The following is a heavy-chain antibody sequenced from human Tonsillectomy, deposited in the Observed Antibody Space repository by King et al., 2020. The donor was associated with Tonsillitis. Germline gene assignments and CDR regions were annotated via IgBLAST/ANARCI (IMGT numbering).Heavy chain of an antibody. Sequence: VQLVESGGGLVQPGGSLRLSCAASGFTFSSYEVNWVRQAPGKGLEWISYISSTGSTIYYADSVKGRFTISRDNAKNSLYLQMNSLRAEDTAVYYCARGGEYGRAARLYFGLWGRGTLVTVSS. CDR1: GFTFSSYE. J-gene: IGHJ2*01. D-gene: IGHD2/OR15-2a*01. CDR3: ARGGEYGRAARLYFGL. V-gene: IGHV3-48*03. CDR2: ISSTGSTI.